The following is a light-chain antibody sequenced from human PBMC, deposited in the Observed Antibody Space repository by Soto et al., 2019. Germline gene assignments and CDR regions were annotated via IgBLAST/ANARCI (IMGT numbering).Light chain of an antibody. CDR3: QQYNNWPPLT. V-gene: IGKV3-15*01. CDR1: QSISTN. J-gene: IGKJ4*01. Sequence: EIVMTQSPATLSVSPGERAALSCRASQSISTNLAWYQQKPVQAPRLLIYGAYTRATGIPARFSGSGSGTEFTLTISSLQSEDFAVYYCQQYNNWPPLTFGGGTKVEIK. CDR2: GAY.